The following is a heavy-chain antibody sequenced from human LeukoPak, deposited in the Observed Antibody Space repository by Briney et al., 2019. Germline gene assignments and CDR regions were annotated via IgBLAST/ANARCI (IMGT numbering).Heavy chain of an antibody. CDR3: AKDRKYDSSGYYHNDDY. J-gene: IGHJ4*02. CDR1: GFTFSSYA. D-gene: IGHD3-22*01. V-gene: IGHV3-23*01. CDR2: ISGSGGST. Sequence: GGSLRLSCAASGFTFSSYAMSWVRQAPGKGLEWVSAISGSGGSTYYADSVKGRFTISRDNSKNTLYLQMNSLRAEDTAVYYCAKDRKYDSSGYYHNDDYWGQGTLVTVSS.